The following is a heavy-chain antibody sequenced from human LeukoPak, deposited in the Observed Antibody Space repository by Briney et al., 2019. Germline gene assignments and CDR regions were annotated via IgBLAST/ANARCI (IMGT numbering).Heavy chain of an antibody. CDR2: VSTYNANT. CDR1: GYTFSNYA. CDR3: ASGFVAVAGTLVDY. Sequence: ASVKVSCKASGYTFSNYAINWVRQAPGQGLEWMGWVSTYNANTKYAQKLQGRVTMTEDTSTDTAYMELSSLRSEDTAVYYCASGFVAVAGTLVDYWGQGTLVTVSS. D-gene: IGHD6-19*01. J-gene: IGHJ4*02. V-gene: IGHV1-18*01.